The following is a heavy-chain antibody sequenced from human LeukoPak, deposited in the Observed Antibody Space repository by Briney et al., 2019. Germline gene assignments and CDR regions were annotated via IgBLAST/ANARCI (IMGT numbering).Heavy chain of an antibody. CDR1: GYTFTGYY. J-gene: IGHJ6*03. D-gene: IGHD2-21*02. Sequence: ASVKVSCKASGYTFTGYYMHWVRQAPGQGLEWMGWINPNSGGTNYAQKFQGRVTMTRDTSISTAYMELSRLRSDDTAVYYYARSYYCGGDCYSMFLYYYYYMDVWGKGTTVTVSS. CDR2: INPNSGGT. CDR3: ARSYYCGGDCYSMFLYYYYYMDV. V-gene: IGHV1-2*02.